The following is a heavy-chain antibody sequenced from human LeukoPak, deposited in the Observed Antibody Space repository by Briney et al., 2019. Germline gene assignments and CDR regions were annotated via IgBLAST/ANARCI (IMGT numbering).Heavy chain of an antibody. CDR3: AKKAQYNGNYPLDY. J-gene: IGHJ4*02. D-gene: IGHD1-26*01. CDR2: ISGTSGNT. CDR1: GFTFSIYA. Sequence: GGSLRLSCAASGFTFSIYAMSWVRQAPGKGLGWVSSISGTSGNTYYADSVKGRFTISRDNSKNTLYLQMNSLRAEDTALYFCAKKAQYNGNYPLDYWGQGTLVTVSS. V-gene: IGHV3-23*01.